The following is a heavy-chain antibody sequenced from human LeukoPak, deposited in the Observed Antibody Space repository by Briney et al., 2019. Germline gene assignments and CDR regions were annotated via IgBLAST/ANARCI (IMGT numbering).Heavy chain of an antibody. J-gene: IGHJ4*02. CDR2: ISGSGGKT. V-gene: IGHV3-23*01. CDR3: ARVPGQEYSSGRFEAYYFDY. D-gene: IGHD6-19*01. Sequence: TGGSLRLSCAASGFTFSSYGMSWVRQAPGKGLEWVSGISGSGGKTDYADSVKGRFTISRDNAKNSLYLQMNSLRAEDTAVYYCARVPGQEYSSGRFEAYYFDYWGQGTLVTVSS. CDR1: GFTFSSYG.